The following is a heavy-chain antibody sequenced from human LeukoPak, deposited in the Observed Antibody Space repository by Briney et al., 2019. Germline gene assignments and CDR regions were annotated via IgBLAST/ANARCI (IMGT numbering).Heavy chain of an antibody. D-gene: IGHD2-15*01. Sequence: GGSLRLSCAASGFTFSSYAMHWVRQAPGKGLEWVAVISYDGSNKYYADSVKGRFTISRDNSKNTLYLQMNSLRAEDTAVYYCAKDRSASFDYWGQGTLVTVSS. CDR1: GFTFSSYA. J-gene: IGHJ4*02. CDR3: AKDRSASFDY. V-gene: IGHV3-30-3*01. CDR2: ISYDGSNK.